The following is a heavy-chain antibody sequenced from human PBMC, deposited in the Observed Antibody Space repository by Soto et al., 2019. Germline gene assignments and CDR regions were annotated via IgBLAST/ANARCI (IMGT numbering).Heavy chain of an antibody. D-gene: IGHD2-21*02. CDR3: IQSRCGGDCLQSYASYYYYGMDV. CDR2: IYWDDDK. V-gene: IGHV2-5*02. J-gene: IGHJ6*02. Sequence: QITLKESGPTLVKPTQTLTLTCTFSAISLSTGGVGVGWIRQPPGKALEWLALIYWDDDKRYSPSLRSRLTINKETSKYQVVLTMTNMDPVDTATYYCIQSRCGGDCLQSYASYYYYGMDVWGQGTTVTVSS. CDR1: AISLSTGGVG.